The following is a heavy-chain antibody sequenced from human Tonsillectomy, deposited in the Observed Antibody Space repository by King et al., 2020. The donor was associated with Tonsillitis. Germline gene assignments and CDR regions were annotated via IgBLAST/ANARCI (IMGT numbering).Heavy chain of an antibody. Sequence: VQLVESGGGLVKPGGSLRLSCAASGFTFRSYSMNWVRQAPGKGLEWGSSISSRSSHIYYAASVKGRFTISRDNAKNSVYLQMNSLRAEDTAVYYCARGSGGRGSLDYWGQAALVPVSS. D-gene: IGHD6-25*01. CDR3: ARGSGGRGSLDY. CDR1: GFTFRSYS. V-gene: IGHV3-21*01. J-gene: IGHJ4*02. CDR2: ISSRSSHI.